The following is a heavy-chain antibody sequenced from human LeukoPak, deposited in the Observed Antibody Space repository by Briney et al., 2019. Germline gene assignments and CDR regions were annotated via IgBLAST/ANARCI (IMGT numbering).Heavy chain of an antibody. CDR3: ARGPQWLLVGSIDY. V-gene: IGHV3-7*01. Sequence: GGSLRLSCAASGFTFSSYLMTWVRQAPGKGLEGVANIKQDGSEKYYVDSVKGRFTISRDNADNSLYLQMNSLRVDDTAVYYCARGPQWLLVGSIDYWGQGTLVTVSS. D-gene: IGHD3-22*01. CDR2: IKQDGSEK. CDR1: GFTFSSYL. J-gene: IGHJ4*02.